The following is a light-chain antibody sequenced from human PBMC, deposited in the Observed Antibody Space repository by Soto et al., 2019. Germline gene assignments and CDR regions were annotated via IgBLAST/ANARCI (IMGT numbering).Light chain of an antibody. Sequence: EVVMTQSPASLSVSPGERATLSCRASQSVGSKLAWYQQKPGQTPRLLIYGASTRATGIPARFSGSGSGTDFTLTISSLQSDEFAIYYCQQYDKWPPLTFGGGTKVEIK. J-gene: IGKJ4*01. CDR1: QSVGSK. CDR2: GAS. CDR3: QQYDKWPPLT. V-gene: IGKV3-15*01.